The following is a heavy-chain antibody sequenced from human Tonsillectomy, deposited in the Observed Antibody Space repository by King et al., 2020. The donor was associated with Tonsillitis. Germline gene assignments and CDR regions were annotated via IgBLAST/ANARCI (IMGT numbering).Heavy chain of an antibody. CDR1: GGSISSYY. V-gene: IGHV4-59*08. CDR2: IYYSGST. CDR3: ASVAVAGTGLGYFQH. Sequence: VQLQGSGPGLVKPSETLSLTCTVSGGSISSYYWSWIRPPPGKGLEWIGYIYYSGSTNYNPSLKSRVTISVDTSKNQFSLKLSSVTAADTAVYYCASVAVAGTGLGYFQHWGQGTLVTVSS. J-gene: IGHJ1*01. D-gene: IGHD6-19*01.